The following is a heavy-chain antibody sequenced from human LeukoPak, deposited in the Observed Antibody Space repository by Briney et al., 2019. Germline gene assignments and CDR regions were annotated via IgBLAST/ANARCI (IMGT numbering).Heavy chain of an antibody. V-gene: IGHV3-9*01. CDR3: VKGLHYDSSGNPDY. D-gene: IGHD3-22*01. J-gene: IGHJ4*02. Sequence: GGSLRLSCAASGFTFDDYAMHWVRQAPGKGLEWVSGISWNSGSIGYADSVKGRFTISRDNAKNSLYLQMNSLRAEDTALYYCVKGLHYDSSGNPDYWGQGTLVTVSS. CDR1: GFTFDDYA. CDR2: ISWNSGSI.